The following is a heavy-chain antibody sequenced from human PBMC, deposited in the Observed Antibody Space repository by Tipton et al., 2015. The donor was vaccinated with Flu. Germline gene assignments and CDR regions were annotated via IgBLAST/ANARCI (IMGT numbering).Heavy chain of an antibody. Sequence: QLVQSGAEVKKPRASVKVSCKASGYTFSNYGISWVRQAPGQGLEWMGWISPHSGNTNYAQKLQGRVTMSTDTSTNTAYMELRSLRSDDTAVYYCARGARTELDYWGQGTLVTVFS. J-gene: IGHJ4*02. CDR1: GYTFSNYG. D-gene: IGHD3-10*01. CDR3: ARGARTELDY. V-gene: IGHV1-18*01. CDR2: ISPHSGNT.